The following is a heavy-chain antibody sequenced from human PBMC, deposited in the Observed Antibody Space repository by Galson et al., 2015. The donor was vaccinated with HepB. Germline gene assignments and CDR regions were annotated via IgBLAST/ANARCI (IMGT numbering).Heavy chain of an antibody. CDR3: AKDKRYQLLPRLFDY. CDR1: GFTFSSYA. D-gene: IGHD2-2*01. V-gene: IGHV3-23*01. Sequence: SLRLSCAASGFTFSSYAMSWVRQAPGKGLEWVSAISGSGGSTYYADSVKGRFTISRDNSKNTLYLQMNSLRAEDTAVYYCAKDKRYQLLPRLFDYWGQGTLVTVSS. CDR2: ISGSGGST. J-gene: IGHJ4*02.